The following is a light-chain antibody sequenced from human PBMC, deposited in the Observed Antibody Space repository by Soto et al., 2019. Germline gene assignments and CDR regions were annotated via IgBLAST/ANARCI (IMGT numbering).Light chain of an antibody. V-gene: IGKV1-39*01. CDR2: GAS. J-gene: IGKJ5*01. Sequence: IXXXXXPSXLSASVGDXVTITCRASQXXSNYLNWYQQKPGKAPKLLIYGASSLQSGVPSRFSGSGSETDFTLTITSLQPEDFATYYCQQSSSTPFLGTFGQGTRLEIK. CDR3: QQSSSTPFLGT. CDR1: QXXSNY.